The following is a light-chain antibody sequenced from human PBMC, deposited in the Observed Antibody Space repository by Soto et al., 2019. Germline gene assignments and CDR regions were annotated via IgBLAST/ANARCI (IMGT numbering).Light chain of an antibody. CDR3: CSYAGNNIVI. Sequence: QSALTQPPSVSGSPGQSVSISCTGTSSDVGNYNYVSWYQQHPGKAPKLLIFDVNRRPSGVPDRFSGSKSANTASLTISGLQAEDEADYYCCSYAGNNIVIFGGGTKLTVL. CDR1: SSDVGNYNY. V-gene: IGLV2-11*01. CDR2: DVN. J-gene: IGLJ2*01.